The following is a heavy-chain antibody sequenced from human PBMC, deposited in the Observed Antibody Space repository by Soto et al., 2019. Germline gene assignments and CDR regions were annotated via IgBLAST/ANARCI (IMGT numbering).Heavy chain of an antibody. CDR3: AKGAPFYYDSRGGNWFDP. J-gene: IGHJ5*02. CDR1: GDSLSNYH. CDR2: IYYSGNT. V-gene: IGHV4-59*01. D-gene: IGHD3-22*01. Sequence: SETLSLTCTVFGDSLSNYHCTWIRPPPGKGLEWLGYIYYSGNTNYNRSLKSRITISLDTSMNQFSLKLSSVTAADTPVYYCAKGAPFYYDSRGGNWFDPWGQGTLVTVSS.